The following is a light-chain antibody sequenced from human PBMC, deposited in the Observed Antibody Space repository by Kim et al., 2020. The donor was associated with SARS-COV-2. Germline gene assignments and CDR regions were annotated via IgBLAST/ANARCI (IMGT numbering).Light chain of an antibody. CDR2: YDS. Sequence: APGKTARSTCGGKNIGRKSVHWYQQKPGQAPVLVIYYDSDRPSGIPERFSGSNSGNTATLTSSRVEAGDEADYYCQVWDSSSDHPVFGGGTQLTVL. J-gene: IGLJ3*02. CDR1: NIGRKS. CDR3: QVWDSSSDHPV. V-gene: IGLV3-21*04.